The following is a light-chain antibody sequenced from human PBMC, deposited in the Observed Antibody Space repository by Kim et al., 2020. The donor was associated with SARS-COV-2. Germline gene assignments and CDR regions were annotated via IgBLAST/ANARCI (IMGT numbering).Light chain of an antibody. J-gene: IGKJ1*01. CDR2: KVS. CDR3: MQTTHWPPWT. Sequence: ASISCSSSQSLLHIDGDSFLSWFQQRPGQSPRRLIYKVSKRDSGVPDRFSGSGSGTDFTLKISRVEAEDVGIYYCMQTTHWPPWTFGQGTKVDIK. CDR1: QSLLHIDGDSF. V-gene: IGKV2-30*02.